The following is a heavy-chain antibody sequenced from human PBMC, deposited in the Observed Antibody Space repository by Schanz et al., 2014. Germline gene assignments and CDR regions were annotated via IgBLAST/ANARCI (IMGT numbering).Heavy chain of an antibody. CDR3: ARGRGFYDY. CDR1: RYTFNTYG. Sequence: QVQVVQSGAEVKKPGASVKVSCEASRYTFNTYGLNWVRQAPGQGLEWMGKIIPVLNIATYAQRFQGRVSITADTSTNTAYMELSSLTSEDTAVHYCARGRGFYDYWGQGTLVTDSS. V-gene: IGHV1-69*04. D-gene: IGHD3-10*01. J-gene: IGHJ4*02. CDR2: IIPVLNIA.